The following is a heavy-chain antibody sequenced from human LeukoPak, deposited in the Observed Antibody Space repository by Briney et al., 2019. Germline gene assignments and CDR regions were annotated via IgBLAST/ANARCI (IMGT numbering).Heavy chain of an antibody. V-gene: IGHV4-39*07. CDR1: GDSIGSSSYY. CDR3: ARDEYPYGGRTHPYFFDY. J-gene: IGHJ4*02. Sequence: PSETLSLTCTVSGDSIGSSSYYWGWIRQPPGKGLEWIGSIYYSGSTYYNPSLKSRVTISVDTSKNQFSLTLTSVTAADTAMYYCARDEYPYGGRTHPYFFDYWGQGTLVTVSS. CDR2: IYYSGST. D-gene: IGHD2/OR15-2a*01.